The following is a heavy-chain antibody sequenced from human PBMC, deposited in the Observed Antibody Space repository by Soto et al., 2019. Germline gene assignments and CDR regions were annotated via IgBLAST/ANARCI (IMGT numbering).Heavy chain of an antibody. V-gene: IGHV3-30-3*01. CDR1: GFTFSSYA. Sequence: QVQLVESGGGVVQPGRSPRLSCAASGFTFSSYAMHWVRQAPGKGLEWVAVISYDGSNKYYADSVKGRFTISRDNSKNTLYLQMNSLRAEDTAVYYCAKGNYGSGRGTRYYGMDVWGQGTTVTVSS. J-gene: IGHJ6*02. CDR2: ISYDGSNK. CDR3: AKGNYGSGRGTRYYGMDV. D-gene: IGHD3-10*01.